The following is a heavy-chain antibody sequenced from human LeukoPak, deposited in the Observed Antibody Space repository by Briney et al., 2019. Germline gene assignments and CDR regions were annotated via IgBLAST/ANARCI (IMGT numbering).Heavy chain of an antibody. CDR3: ARDPSGYYDSSGFNINYYFDY. Sequence: GASVKVSCKASGYTFTSYYMHWVRQAPGQGLEWMGIINPSGGSTSYAQKFQGRVTMTRDTSTSTDYMELSSLRSEDTAVYYCARDPSGYYDSSGFNINYYFDYWGQGTLVTVSS. D-gene: IGHD3-22*01. CDR1: GYTFTSYY. V-gene: IGHV1-46*01. J-gene: IGHJ4*02. CDR2: INPSGGST.